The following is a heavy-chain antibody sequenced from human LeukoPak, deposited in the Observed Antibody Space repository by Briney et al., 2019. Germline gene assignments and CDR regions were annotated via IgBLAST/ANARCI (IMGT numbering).Heavy chain of an antibody. CDR1: GYTFTGYY. CDR3: ARRGNDAFDI. J-gene: IGHJ3*02. CDR2: ISSSSSYI. D-gene: IGHD3-16*01. Sequence: SCKASGYTFTGYYMHWVRQAPGKGLEWVSSISSSSSYIYYADSVKGRFTISRDNAKNSLYLQMNSLRAEDTAVYYCARRGNDAFDIWGQGTMVTVSS. V-gene: IGHV3-21*01.